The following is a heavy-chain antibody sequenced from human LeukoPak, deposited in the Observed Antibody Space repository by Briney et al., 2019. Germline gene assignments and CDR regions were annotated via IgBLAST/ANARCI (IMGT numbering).Heavy chain of an antibody. CDR2: FDPEDGET. J-gene: IGHJ6*02. D-gene: IGHD2-15*01. Sequence: GASVKVSCKVSGYTLTELSMHWVRQAPGKGLEWMGGFDPEDGETIYAQKFQGRVTMTEDTSTDTAYMELSSLRSEDTAVYYCATNPGCSGGSCYPYYYYGTDVWGQGTTVTVSS. CDR1: GYTLTELS. V-gene: IGHV1-24*01. CDR3: ATNPGCSGGSCYPYYYYGTDV.